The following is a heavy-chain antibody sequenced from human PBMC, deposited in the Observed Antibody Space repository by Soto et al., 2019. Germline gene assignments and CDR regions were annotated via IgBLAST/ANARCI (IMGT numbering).Heavy chain of an antibody. J-gene: IGHJ4*02. D-gene: IGHD6-6*01. V-gene: IGHV4-34*01. CDR3: ARDSGSSGSDY. CDR2: INHSGST. CDR1: GGSFSGYY. Sequence: QSQTLSLTCAVYGGSFSGYYWSWIRQPPGKGLEWIGEINHSGSTNYNPSLKSRVTISVDTSKNQFSLKLSSVTAADTAVYYCARDSGSSGSDYWGQGTLVTVSS.